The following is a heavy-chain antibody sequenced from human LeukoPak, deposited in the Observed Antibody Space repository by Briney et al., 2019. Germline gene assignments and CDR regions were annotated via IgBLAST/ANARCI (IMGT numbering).Heavy chain of an antibody. CDR1: GFTFSSYA. CDR2: ISGSGGST. V-gene: IGHV3-23*01. J-gene: IGHJ4*02. CDR3: AKDKSSGWYLDYFDY. D-gene: IGHD6-19*01. Sequence: PGGSLRLSCAASGFTFSSYAMNWVRQAPGKGLEWVSSISGSGGSTYYADSVKGRFTISRDNSDNTLYLQMNSLRAEDTAMYYCAKDKSSGWYLDYFDYWGQGTLVIVSS.